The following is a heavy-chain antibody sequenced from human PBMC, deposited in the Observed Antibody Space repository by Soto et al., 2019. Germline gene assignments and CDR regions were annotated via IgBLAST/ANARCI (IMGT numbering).Heavy chain of an antibody. CDR3: AKGYYDSSGYPLSDYGMDV. CDR2: LSRTPGIV. CDR1: GFRFSDFG. V-gene: IGHV3-48*01. Sequence: GGSLRLSCAASGFRFSDFGMNWVRQAPGKGLEWVSYLSRTPGIVYYGDSVKGRFTMSRDNDKNSLYLQMNSLRAEDTAVYYCAKGYYDSSGYPLSDYGMDVWGQGTTVTVSS. D-gene: IGHD3-22*01. J-gene: IGHJ6*02.